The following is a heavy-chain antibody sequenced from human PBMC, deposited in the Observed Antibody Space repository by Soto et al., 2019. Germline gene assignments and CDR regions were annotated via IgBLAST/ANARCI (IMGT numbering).Heavy chain of an antibody. V-gene: IGHV4-31*03. J-gene: IGHJ4*02. CDR1: GGSISIINNY. Sequence: QLQLQESGPGLVKPSQTLSLSCTVSGGSISIINNYWTWIRQHPGKGLEWIGFSSHSGSTYYNPSLTSRVTISLDTSKTQFSLTLSSVTAADTAVYFCAKAEDNGGNSRPFDSWGQGTLVTVSS. CDR2: SSHSGST. CDR3: AKAEDNGGNSRPFDS. D-gene: IGHD2-21*02.